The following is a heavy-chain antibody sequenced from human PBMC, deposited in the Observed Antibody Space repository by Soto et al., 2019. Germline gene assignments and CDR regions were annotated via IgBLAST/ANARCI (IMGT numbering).Heavy chain of an antibody. V-gene: IGHV5-10-1*01. CDR2: IDPSDSYT. Sequence: GESLKISCKGSGYSFTSYWISWVRQMPGKGLEWMGRIDPSDSYTNYSPSFQGHVTISADKSISTAYLQWSSLKASDTAMYYCARRPIAAAGRYYYYGMDVWGQGTTVTVS. CDR3: ARRPIAAAGRYYYYGMDV. D-gene: IGHD6-13*01. CDR1: GYSFTSYW. J-gene: IGHJ6*02.